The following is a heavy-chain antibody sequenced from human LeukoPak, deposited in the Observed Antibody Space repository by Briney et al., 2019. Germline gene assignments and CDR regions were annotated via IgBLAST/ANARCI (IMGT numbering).Heavy chain of an antibody. CDR2: ISGSGGST. V-gene: IGHV3-23*01. J-gene: IGHJ5*02. D-gene: IGHD3-22*01. CDR3: AREEYYYDSSGYPNWFDP. Sequence: GGSLRLSCAASGFTFSSYAMSWVRRAPGKGLEWVSAISGSGGSTYYADSVKGRFTISRDNSKNTLYLQMNSLRAEDTAVYYCAREEYYYDSSGYPNWFDPWGQGTLVTVSS. CDR1: GFTFSSYA.